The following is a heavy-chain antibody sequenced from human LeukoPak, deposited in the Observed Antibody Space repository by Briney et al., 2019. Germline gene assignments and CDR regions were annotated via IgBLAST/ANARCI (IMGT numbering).Heavy chain of an antibody. Sequence: GASVKVSCKASGYTFTGYYMHWVRQAPGQGLEWMGWINPNSGGTNNAQKFQGRVTLTRDTSISTAYMELSRLRSDDTAVYYCARGSEWLLYYFDYWGQGTLVTVSS. CDR3: ARGSEWLLYYFDY. D-gene: IGHD6-19*01. CDR2: INPNSGGT. CDR1: GYTFTGYY. J-gene: IGHJ4*02. V-gene: IGHV1-2*02.